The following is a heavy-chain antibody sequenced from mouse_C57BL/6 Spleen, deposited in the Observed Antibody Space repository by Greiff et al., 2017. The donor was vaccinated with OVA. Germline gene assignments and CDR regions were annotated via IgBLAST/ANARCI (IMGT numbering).Heavy chain of an antibody. Sequence: EVKVVESGGGLVQPGGSLKLSCAASGFTFSDYGMAWVRQAPRKGPEWVAFISNLAYSIYYADTVTGRFTISRENAKNTLYLEMSSLRSEDTAMYYCARPVYDGYYNFAYWGQGTLVTVSA. V-gene: IGHV5-15*01. CDR1: GFTFSDYG. J-gene: IGHJ3*01. D-gene: IGHD2-3*01. CDR3: ARPVYDGYYNFAY. CDR2: ISNLAYSI.